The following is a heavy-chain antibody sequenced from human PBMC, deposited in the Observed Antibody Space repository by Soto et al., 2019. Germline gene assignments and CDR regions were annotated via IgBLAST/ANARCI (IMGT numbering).Heavy chain of an antibody. D-gene: IGHD3-10*01. CDR3: ARLSPFGTPNWFDR. J-gene: IGHJ5*02. CDR2: IDPSDSYT. Sequence: GESLKISCQGSGYSFTSYWISWVRQIPGKGLEWMGRIDPSDSYTNYSPSFQGHVTISADKSISTAYLQWSSLRASDTAIYYCARLSPFGTPNWFDRWGQRTLVTVSS. CDR1: GYSFTSYW. V-gene: IGHV5-10-1*01.